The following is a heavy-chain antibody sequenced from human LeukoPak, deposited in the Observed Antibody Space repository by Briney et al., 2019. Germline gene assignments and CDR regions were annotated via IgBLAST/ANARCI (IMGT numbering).Heavy chain of an antibody. J-gene: IGHJ4*02. CDR1: GGSISSSSYY. Sequence: SETLSLTCTVSGGSISSSSYYWSWIRQPPGKVLEWIGEINHSGSTNYNPSLKSRVTISVDTSKNQFSLKLSSVTAADTAVYYCASNSLTSYDSGGYYFDYWGQGTLVTVSS. CDR2: INHSGST. D-gene: IGHD3-3*01. V-gene: IGHV4-39*07. CDR3: ASNSLTSYDSGGYYFDY.